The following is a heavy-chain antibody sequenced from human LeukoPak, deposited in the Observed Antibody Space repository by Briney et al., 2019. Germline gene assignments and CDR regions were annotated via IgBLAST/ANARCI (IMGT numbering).Heavy chain of an antibody. CDR3: ARPVDCSSTFCSGPFDS. V-gene: IGHV4-34*01. CDR1: GGSLNHYY. CDR2: IDRLGRT. Sequence: SETLSLTCAVYGGSLNHYYWSWIRQPPGKGLEWIGEIDRLGRTNYSPSLKNRVTISIDTSKNQFSLKLTSVTAADSAVYYCARPVDCSSTFCSGPFDSWGQGTLVTVSS. D-gene: IGHD2-2*01. J-gene: IGHJ4*02.